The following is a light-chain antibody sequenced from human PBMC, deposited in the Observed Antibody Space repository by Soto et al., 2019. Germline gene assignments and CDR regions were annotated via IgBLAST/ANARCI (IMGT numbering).Light chain of an antibody. CDR3: QQYNNWPPAT. CDR2: GAS. V-gene: IGKV3-15*01. J-gene: IGKJ1*01. CDR1: QSVSSN. Sequence: EVVVTHSPSTLSCYPGGGSTLSYSASQSVSSNLAWYQQKPRQAPRLLMYGASTRAAGFPARFSGSGSGTEFTLTISSLQSEDFAVYYCQQYNNWPPATFGQGTKVDIK.